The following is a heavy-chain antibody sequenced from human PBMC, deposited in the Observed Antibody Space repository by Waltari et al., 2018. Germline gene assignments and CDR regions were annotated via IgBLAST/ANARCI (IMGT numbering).Heavy chain of an antibody. J-gene: IGHJ4*02. Sequence: QVQLVESGGGVVQPGGSLRLSCAVSGFTFSAYGMHWVRPAPGKGLEWVSYIHHDAISKHYADSVKGRFTISRDNSKNTVYLHMDSLRAEDTALYYCSKDSDAFYIDYWGQGVLVTVSS. CDR2: IHHDAISK. CDR1: GFTFSAYG. V-gene: IGHV3-30*02. D-gene: IGHD2-2*01. CDR3: SKDSDAFYIDY.